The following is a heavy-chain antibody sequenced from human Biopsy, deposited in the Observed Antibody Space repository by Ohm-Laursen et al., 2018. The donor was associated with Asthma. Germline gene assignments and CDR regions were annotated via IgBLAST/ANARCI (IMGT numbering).Heavy chain of an antibody. CDR3: ARTFHFWSPYHAEHYQL. J-gene: IGHJ1*01. V-gene: IGHV3-7*01. Sequence: SLRLSCSASGFTFGNFWMSWGRQTPGKGLEWVATITGDGSQKFYVDSVTGRFTISRDNAKNSLYLQMNSLRAEDMAVYYCARTFHFWSPYHAEHYQLWGQGTLVTVSS. CDR1: GFTFGNFW. D-gene: IGHD3-3*02. CDR2: ITGDGSQK.